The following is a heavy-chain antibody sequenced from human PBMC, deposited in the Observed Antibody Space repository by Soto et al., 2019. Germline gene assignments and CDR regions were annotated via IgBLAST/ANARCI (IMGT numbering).Heavy chain of an antibody. V-gene: IGHV1-69*01. Sequence: QVLLAQSGAEVKKPGSSVKVSCQTSRGTFNTSPISWVRQAPGQGLEWLGDIVPVFGMVNYAQQFQDRLNLTADESTTCVCMEVSRLTPGDTAVYFCATPHLRGRQYDYRSPATASRFHSGLGVWGQGTTVIVSS. J-gene: IGHJ6*02. CDR2: IVPVFGMV. CDR3: ATPHLRGRQYDYRSPATASRFHSGLGV. CDR1: RGTFNTSP. D-gene: IGHD3-3*01.